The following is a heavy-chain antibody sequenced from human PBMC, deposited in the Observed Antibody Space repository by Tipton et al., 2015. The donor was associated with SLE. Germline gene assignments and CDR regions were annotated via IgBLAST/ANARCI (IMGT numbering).Heavy chain of an antibody. D-gene: IGHD5-18*01. CDR3: ARRGETQVWVPDN. Sequence: SLRLSCAASGFTFSNYEMSWVRQAPGKGLEWVSFISGTGSSRYYADSVRGRFTISRDNAKNSLYLQMNSLRAGDTAVYYCARRGETQVWVPDNWGQGTLVTVSS. V-gene: IGHV3-48*03. J-gene: IGHJ4*02. CDR2: ISGTGSSR. CDR1: GFTFSNYE.